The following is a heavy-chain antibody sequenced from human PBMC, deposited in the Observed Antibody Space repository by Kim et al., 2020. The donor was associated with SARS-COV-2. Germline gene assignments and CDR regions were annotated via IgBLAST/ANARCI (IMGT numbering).Heavy chain of an antibody. CDR1: GYTFNNYG. Sequence: ASVKVSCKTSGYTFNNYGISWVRQAPGQGLEWMGWISAYSGNTNYAQKVQGRVSMTTDTSTSTAYMELKSLTSDDTAVYYCARAGITGADFDYSGQGTLVTVSS. D-gene: IGHD1-20*01. J-gene: IGHJ4*02. CDR3: ARAGITGADFDY. V-gene: IGHV1-18*01. CDR2: ISAYSGNT.